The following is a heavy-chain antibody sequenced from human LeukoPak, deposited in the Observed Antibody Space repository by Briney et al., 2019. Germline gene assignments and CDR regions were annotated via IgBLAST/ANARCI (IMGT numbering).Heavy chain of an antibody. CDR2: IYYSGST. CDR3: ARVLILKTTLTPYYFDY. J-gene: IGHJ4*02. CDR1: GGSISSYY. Sequence: SETLSLTCTVSGGSISSYYWSWIRQPPGKELEWIGYIYYSGSTNYNPSLKSRVTISVDTSKNQFSLKLSSVTAADTAVYYCARVLILKTTLTPYYFDYWGQGTLVTVSS. D-gene: IGHD4-17*01. V-gene: IGHV4-59*01.